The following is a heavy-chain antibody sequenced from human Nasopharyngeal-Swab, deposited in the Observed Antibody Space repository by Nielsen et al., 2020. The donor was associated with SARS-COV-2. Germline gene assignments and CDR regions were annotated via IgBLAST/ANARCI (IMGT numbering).Heavy chain of an antibody. Sequence: ASVKVSCKASCYSFRSYGINWVRQPPGHGLEWMGWISVYNADTNYAQKFQGRVAMTTDTSTSIAYMEVRSLRSDDTAVYYCARDIEEWLVLPALSFDYWGQGSLVTVSS. D-gene: IGHD3-3*01. CDR2: ISVYNADT. CDR3: ARDIEEWLVLPALSFDY. CDR1: CYSFRSYG. J-gene: IGHJ4*02. V-gene: IGHV1-18*01.